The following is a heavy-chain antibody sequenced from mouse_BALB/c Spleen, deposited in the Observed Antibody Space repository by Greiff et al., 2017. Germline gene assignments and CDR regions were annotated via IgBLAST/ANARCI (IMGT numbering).Heavy chain of an antibody. V-gene: IGHV1-82*01. Sequence: VKLMESGPELVKPGASVKISCKASGYAFSSSWMNWVKQRPGQGLEWIGWIYPGDGDTNYNGKFKGKATLTADKSSSTAYMQLSSLTSVDSAVYFCATITTVYYFDYWGQGTTLTVSS. CDR2: IYPGDGDT. D-gene: IGHD1-1*01. CDR3: ATITTVYYFDY. J-gene: IGHJ2*01. CDR1: GYAFSSSW.